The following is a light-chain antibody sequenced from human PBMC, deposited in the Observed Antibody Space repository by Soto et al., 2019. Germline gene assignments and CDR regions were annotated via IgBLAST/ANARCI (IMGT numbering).Light chain of an antibody. CDR3: HQCQSSPRT. CDR2: HTS. CDR1: QNITTR. J-gene: IGKJ3*01. Sequence: EIVLTQSPATLSSFPGNRVTLSCRASQNITTRLPCYQHRPGQAPRLLIYHTSIRAAGIPARFRASGSATDFTLTISDVQTEDFALYSCHQCQSSPRTVGRGTKVDI. V-gene: IGKV3-11*01.